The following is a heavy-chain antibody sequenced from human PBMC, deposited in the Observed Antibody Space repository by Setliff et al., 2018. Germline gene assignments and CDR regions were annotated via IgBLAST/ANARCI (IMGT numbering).Heavy chain of an antibody. CDR1: GGSISSRSYY. J-gene: IGHJ4*02. CDR2: IYYSGST. V-gene: IGHV4-39*07. D-gene: IGHD6-13*01. CDR3: ARVQQLGTFDY. Sequence: SETLSLTCTVSGGSISSRSYYWGWIRQPPGKGLEWIGSIYYSGSTYYNPSLKSRVTISVDTSKNQFSLKLSSVTAADTAVYYCARVQQLGTFDYWGQGTLVTVSS.